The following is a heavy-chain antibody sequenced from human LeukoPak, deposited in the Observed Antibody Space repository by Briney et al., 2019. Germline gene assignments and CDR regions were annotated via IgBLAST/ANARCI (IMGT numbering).Heavy chain of an antibody. CDR1: GGSISSSNW. D-gene: IGHD3-10*01. Sequence: SETLSLTCAVSGGSISSSNWWSWVRQPPGKGLEWIGEIYHSGSTNYNPSLKSRVTISVDTSKNQFSLKLSSVTAADTAVYYCARDRGPYYFDYWGQGTLVTVSS. J-gene: IGHJ4*02. CDR2: IYHSGST. V-gene: IGHV4-4*02. CDR3: ARDRGPYYFDY.